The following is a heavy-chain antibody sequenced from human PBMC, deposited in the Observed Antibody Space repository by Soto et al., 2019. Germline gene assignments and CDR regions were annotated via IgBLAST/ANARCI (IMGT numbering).Heavy chain of an antibody. V-gene: IGHV4-59*01. Sequence: PSETLSLTCTVSGGSISSYYWSWIRQPPGKGLEWIGYIYYSGSTNYNPSLKSRVTISVDTSKNQFSLKLSSVTAADTAVYYCARNDYDFWSGYYYYTDVWGKGTTVTVSS. J-gene: IGHJ6*03. D-gene: IGHD3-3*01. CDR3: ARNDYDFWSGYYYYTDV. CDR1: GGSISSYY. CDR2: IYYSGST.